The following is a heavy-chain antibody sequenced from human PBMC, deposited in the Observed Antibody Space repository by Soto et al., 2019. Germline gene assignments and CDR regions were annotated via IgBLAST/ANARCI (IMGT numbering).Heavy chain of an antibody. CDR2: INPSGGST. D-gene: IGHD2-2*01. Sequence: ASGTVSFTASGYTFTSYYMHWVRQAPGQGLEWMGIINPSGGSTSYAQKFQGRVTMTRDTSTSTVYMELSSLRSEDTAVYYCASQYCSSTSCYGHYYYYYMDVWGKGTTVTVSS. CDR1: GYTFTSYY. V-gene: IGHV1-46*03. J-gene: IGHJ6*03. CDR3: ASQYCSSTSCYGHYYYYYMDV.